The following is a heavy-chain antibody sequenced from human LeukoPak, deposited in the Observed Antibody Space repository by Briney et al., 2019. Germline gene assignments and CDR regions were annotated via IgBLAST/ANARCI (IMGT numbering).Heavy chain of an antibody. Sequence: GGSLRLSCAASGGTFSSYWRHWIRQAPGKGLVWVSRINSAGSSTRYADSVKGQFTISRDNATNTLYLQMTSLRAEDTAVYYCARAGTGQRPFDYWGQGTLVTVSS. CDR1: GGTFSSYW. V-gene: IGHV3-74*01. CDR2: INSAGSST. J-gene: IGHJ4*02. D-gene: IGHD1-1*01. CDR3: ARAGTGQRPFDY.